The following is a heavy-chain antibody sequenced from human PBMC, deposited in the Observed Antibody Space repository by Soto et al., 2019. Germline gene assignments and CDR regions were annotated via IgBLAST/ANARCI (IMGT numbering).Heavy chain of an antibody. CDR1: GGSFSGYY. D-gene: IGHD6-13*01. Sequence: KASETLSLTCAVYGGSFSGYYWSWIRQPPGKGLEWIGEINHSGSTNYNPSLKSRVTISVDTSKNQFSLKLSSVTAADTAVYYCARGRYSSSWFPFDYWGQGTLVTVSS. CDR2: INHSGST. CDR3: ARGRYSSSWFPFDY. V-gene: IGHV4-34*01. J-gene: IGHJ4*02.